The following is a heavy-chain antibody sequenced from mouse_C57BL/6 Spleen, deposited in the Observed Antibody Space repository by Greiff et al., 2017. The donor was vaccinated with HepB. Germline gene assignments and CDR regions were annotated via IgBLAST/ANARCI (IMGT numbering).Heavy chain of an antibody. V-gene: IGHV1-64*01. CDR3: AREGAYGSSSAWFAY. Sequence: VQLQQPGAELVKPGASVKLSCKASGYTFTSYWMHWVKQRPGQGLEWIGMIHPNSGSTNYNEKFKSKATLTVDKSSSTAYMQLSSLTSEDSAVYYCAREGAYGSSSAWFAYWGQGTLVTVSA. CDR1: GYTFTSYW. J-gene: IGHJ3*01. D-gene: IGHD1-1*01. CDR2: IHPNSGST.